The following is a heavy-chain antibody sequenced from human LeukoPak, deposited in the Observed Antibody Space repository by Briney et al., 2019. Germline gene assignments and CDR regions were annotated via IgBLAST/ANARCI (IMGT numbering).Heavy chain of an antibody. D-gene: IGHD3-10*01. CDR2: ISSSSIYI. CDR1: GFTFSSYS. J-gene: IGHJ4*02. Sequence: GGSPRLSCAASGFTFSSYSMNWVGQAPGKGLEWVSSISSSSIYIYYADSVKGPFTISRDNAKNSLYLQMNSLRAEDTAVYYCASTWSGYYGSGTDHWGQGTLVTVSS. CDR3: ASTWSGYYGSGTDH. V-gene: IGHV3-21*01.